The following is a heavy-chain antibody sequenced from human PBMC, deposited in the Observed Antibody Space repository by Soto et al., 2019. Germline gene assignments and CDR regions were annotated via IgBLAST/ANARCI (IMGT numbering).Heavy chain of an antibody. CDR2: MSSDGGRI. J-gene: IGHJ4*02. CDR1: VFTFSSFS. V-gene: IGHV3-64D*06. D-gene: IGHD3-22*01. CDR3: VKGRRGDNYDFLD. Sequence: GGSLRLSCSASVFTFSSFSMHWVRHSPGKGLEYVSHMSSDGGRIYYADSVKGRFTISRDNSKNMLYLQMSSLRPDDSAVYYCVKGRRGDNYDFLDWGQATQVIVS.